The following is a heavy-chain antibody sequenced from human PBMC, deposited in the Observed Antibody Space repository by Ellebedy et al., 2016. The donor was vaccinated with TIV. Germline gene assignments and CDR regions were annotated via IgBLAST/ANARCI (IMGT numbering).Heavy chain of an antibody. J-gene: IGHJ4*02. D-gene: IGHD2-15*01. CDR1: GYTLTELS. Sequence: AASVKVSCKVSGYTLTELSMHWVRQAPGKGLEWMGGFDPEDGETIYAQKFQGRVTMTEDTSTDTAYMELSSLRSEDTAVYYCATDDCSGGSCYSLNWGQGTLVTVSS. V-gene: IGHV1-24*01. CDR3: ATDDCSGGSCYSLN. CDR2: FDPEDGET.